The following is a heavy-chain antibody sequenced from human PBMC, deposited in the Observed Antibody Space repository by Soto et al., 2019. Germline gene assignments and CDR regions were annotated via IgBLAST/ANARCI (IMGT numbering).Heavy chain of an antibody. CDR1: GGSISSYY. J-gene: IGHJ4*02. D-gene: IGHD5-18*01. Sequence: PSETLSLTCTVSGGSISSYYWSWIRQPPGKGLEWIGYIYYSGSTSYNPSLKSRVTISVDTSKNQFSLKLSSVTAADTAVYYCARHNTAMGHYYFDYWGQGTLVTVSS. CDR2: IYYSGST. V-gene: IGHV4-59*08. CDR3: ARHNTAMGHYYFDY.